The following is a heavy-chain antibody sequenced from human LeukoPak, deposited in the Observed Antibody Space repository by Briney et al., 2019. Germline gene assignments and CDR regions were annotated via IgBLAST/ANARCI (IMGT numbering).Heavy chain of an antibody. CDR3: ARDHDFWSVTDY. Sequence: GGSLRLSCAASGFTFSSNNMNWVRQGPGKGLEWVSSISSSSSYIYYADSVKGRFTTSRDNAKNSLYLQMNSLRAEDTAVYYCARDHDFWSVTDYWGQGTLVTVSS. J-gene: IGHJ4*02. CDR1: GFTFSSNN. V-gene: IGHV3-21*01. CDR2: ISSSSSYI. D-gene: IGHD3-3*01.